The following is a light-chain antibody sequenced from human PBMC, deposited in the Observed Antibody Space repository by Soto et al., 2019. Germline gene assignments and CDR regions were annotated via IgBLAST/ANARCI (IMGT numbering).Light chain of an antibody. Sequence: EIVMTQSPATLSVSPGGRATLSCRASQSVSSNLAWYQQKPGQAPRLLIYGASTRATGIPARFSGSGSGTEFTLTISSLESEDFAVYYCQHYGNSPPSVTFGPGTKVDIK. V-gene: IGKV3-15*01. J-gene: IGKJ3*01. CDR2: GAS. CDR3: QHYGNSPPSVT. CDR1: QSVSSN.